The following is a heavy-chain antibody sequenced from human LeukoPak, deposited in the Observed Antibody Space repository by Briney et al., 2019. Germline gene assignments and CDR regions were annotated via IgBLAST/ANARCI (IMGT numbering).Heavy chain of an antibody. CDR2: ISGSGGST. V-gene: IGHV3-23*01. D-gene: IGHD6-13*01. J-gene: IGHJ4*02. Sequence: GGSLRLSCAASGFTFSSYAMSWVRQAPGKGLEWVSAISGSGGSTYYADSVKGPFTISRDNSNNTLYLRTNTLRAEDTAVYYCAKGQAAYFDYWGQGTLVTVSS. CDR1: GFTFSSYA. CDR3: AKGQAAYFDY.